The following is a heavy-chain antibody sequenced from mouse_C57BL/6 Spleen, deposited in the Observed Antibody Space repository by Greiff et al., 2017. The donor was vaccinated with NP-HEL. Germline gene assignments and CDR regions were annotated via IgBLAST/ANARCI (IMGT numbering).Heavy chain of an antibody. J-gene: IGHJ4*01. CDR3: AKETYDYDSMDY. CDR2: ISSGSSTI. Sequence: DVQLVESGGGLVKPGGSLKLSCAASGFTFSDYGMHWVRQAPEKGLEWVAYISSGSSTIYYADTVKGRFTISRDNAKNTLFLQMTSLRSEDTAMYYCAKETYDYDSMDYWGQGTSVTVSS. V-gene: IGHV5-17*01. CDR1: GFTFSDYG. D-gene: IGHD2-4*01.